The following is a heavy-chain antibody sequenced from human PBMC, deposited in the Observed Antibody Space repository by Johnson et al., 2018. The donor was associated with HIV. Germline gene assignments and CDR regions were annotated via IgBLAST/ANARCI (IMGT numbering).Heavy chain of an antibody. CDR2: ISYDGSNK. D-gene: IGHD3-9*01. CDR3: ARDRYPRRYFDWLFDAFDI. V-gene: IGHV3-30-3*01. CDR1: GFTFSSYA. J-gene: IGHJ3*02. Sequence: QEQLVESGGGLVQPGGSLTLSCAASGFTFSSYAMHWVRQAPGKGLEWVAVISYDGSNKYYADSVKGRITISRDNSKNTLDLQMNSLRAEDTAVYYCARDRYPRRYFDWLFDAFDIWGQGTMVTVSS.